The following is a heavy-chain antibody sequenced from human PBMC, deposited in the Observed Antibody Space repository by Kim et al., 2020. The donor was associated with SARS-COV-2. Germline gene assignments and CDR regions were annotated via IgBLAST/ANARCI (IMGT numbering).Heavy chain of an antibody. Sequence: HYRRRTNYNPARKSRVTTSVDTSNNQFSLKLSSVTAADTAVYYWARGFDRWGRGTLVTVSS. J-gene: IGHJ2*01. CDR3: ARGFDR. V-gene: IGHV4-59*09. CDR2: HYRRRT.